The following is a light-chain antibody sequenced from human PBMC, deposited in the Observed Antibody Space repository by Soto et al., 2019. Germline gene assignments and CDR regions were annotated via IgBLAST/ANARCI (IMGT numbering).Light chain of an antibody. V-gene: IGLV2-14*01. J-gene: IGLJ3*02. CDR2: EVS. Sequence: QSVLTQPASVSGSPGQSITISCTGISSDVGGYNYVSWYQQHPGKAPKLMIYEVSNRPSGVSNRFSGSKSGNTASLTISGLQAEDAADYYCSSYTSSSTRVFGGGTKLTVL. CDR1: SSDVGGYNY. CDR3: SSYTSSSTRV.